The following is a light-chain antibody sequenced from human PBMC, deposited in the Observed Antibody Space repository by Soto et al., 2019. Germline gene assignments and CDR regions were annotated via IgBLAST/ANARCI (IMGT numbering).Light chain of an antibody. J-gene: IGKJ1*01. Sequence: ERVMTQSPVTLSVSPGESVTLSCRASQSVGTNLAWYHQKPGQAPSLLIYGVSTRATGIPTRFSGSGSGRQFTLTISSLQSEDFAVYYCQQYNNWPQTFGQGTKVDIK. V-gene: IGKV3-15*01. CDR3: QQYNNWPQT. CDR1: QSVGTN. CDR2: GVS.